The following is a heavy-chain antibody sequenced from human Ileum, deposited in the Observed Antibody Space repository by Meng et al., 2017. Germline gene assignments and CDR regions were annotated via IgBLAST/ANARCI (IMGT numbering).Heavy chain of an antibody. CDR2: IGGSGART. Sequence: GESLKISCAVSGITFSAYAMSWVRQAPGKGLEWVSGIGGSGARTYYADSLMGRFTISRNNSKNTLYLKMNSLRAEDTAVYYCSTSTYSSSWYYFDYWGEGTLVTVSS. CDR1: GITFSAYA. CDR3: STSTYSSSWYYFDY. D-gene: IGHD6-13*01. V-gene: IGHV3-23*01. J-gene: IGHJ4*02.